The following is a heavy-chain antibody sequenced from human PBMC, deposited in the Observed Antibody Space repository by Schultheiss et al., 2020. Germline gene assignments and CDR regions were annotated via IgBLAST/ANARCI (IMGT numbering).Heavy chain of an antibody. CDR2: IYPRGTT. CDR3: TGSTREDYFYMDV. D-gene: IGHD2-2*01. J-gene: IGHJ6*03. Sequence: GSLRLSCAVSGGSMSSTKWWSWVRQSPGKGLEWIGEIYPRGTTNYNPSLNSRVTMSVDKSKNQLSLQLSSVTAADTAVYYCTGSTREDYFYMDVWGKGTTVTVSS. V-gene: IGHV4-4*02. CDR1: GGSMSSTKW.